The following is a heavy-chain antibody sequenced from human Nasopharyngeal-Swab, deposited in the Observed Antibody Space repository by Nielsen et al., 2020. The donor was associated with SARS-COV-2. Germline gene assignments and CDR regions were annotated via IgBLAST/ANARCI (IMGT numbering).Heavy chain of an antibody. V-gene: IGHV4-38-2*01. CDR3: ARKFYYYYYYMDV. Sequence: SETLSLTCAVSGYSISSSYYWGWIRQPPGKGLEWIGSIYHSGSTYYNPSLKSRVTISVDTSKNQFSLKLSSVTAADTAVYYCARKFYYYYYYMDVWGKGTTVTVSS. J-gene: IGHJ6*03. CDR2: IYHSGST. CDR1: GYSISSSYY.